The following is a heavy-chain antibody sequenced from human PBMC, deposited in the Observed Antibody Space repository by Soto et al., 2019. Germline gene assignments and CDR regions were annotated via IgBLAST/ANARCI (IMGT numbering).Heavy chain of an antibody. D-gene: IGHD1-26*01. CDR2: ISSYSSNI. CDR3: ARESCADDTSWGGYGMDV. CDR1: EFTFSNYN. J-gene: IGHJ6*04. Sequence: EVQLVESGGGLVKPGGSLRLSCTASEFTFSNYNMNLVRQAPGKGLEWVSSISSYSSNIYYSDSVKGRFTISRDNAKNSLYLQMNSLRAADTAVYYCARESCADDTSWGGYGMDVWGKGTTATVAA. V-gene: IGHV3-21*06.